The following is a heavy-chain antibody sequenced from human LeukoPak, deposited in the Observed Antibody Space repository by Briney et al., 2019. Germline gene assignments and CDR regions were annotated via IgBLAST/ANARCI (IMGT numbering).Heavy chain of an antibody. D-gene: IGHD3-3*01. CDR1: GGSISSGGYY. CDR2: IYYSGST. V-gene: IGHV4-31*03. Sequence: SQTLSLTCTVSGGSISSGGYYWSWIRQHPGKGLEWIGYIYYSGSTYYNPSLKSRVTISVDTSKNQFSLKLSSVTAADTAVYYCARGFGGYYSFDYWGQGTLVTVSS. CDR3: ARGFGGYYSFDY. J-gene: IGHJ4*02.